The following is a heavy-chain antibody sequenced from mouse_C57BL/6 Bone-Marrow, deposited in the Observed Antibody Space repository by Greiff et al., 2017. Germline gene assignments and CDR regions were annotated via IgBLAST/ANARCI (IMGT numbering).Heavy chain of an antibody. CDR2: IYPRSGNT. Sequence: QVQLQQSGAELARPGASVKLSCKASGYTFTSYGISWVKQRTGQGLEWIGEIYPRSGNTYYHEKFKGKATLTADKYSSTAYMALRSLTSEDSAVYLCARGIYDEFTWLAYWGKGTLVTVSA. CDR1: GYTFTSYG. CDR3: ARGIYDEFTWLAY. V-gene: IGHV1-81*01. D-gene: IGHD2-4*01. J-gene: IGHJ3*01.